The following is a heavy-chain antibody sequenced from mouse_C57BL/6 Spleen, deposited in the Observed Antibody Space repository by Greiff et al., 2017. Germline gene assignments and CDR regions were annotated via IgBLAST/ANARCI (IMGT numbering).Heavy chain of an antibody. D-gene: IGHD1-1*01. J-gene: IGHJ4*01. Sequence: QVQLQQPGAELVKPGASVKLSCKASGYTFTSYWMHWVKQRPGQGLEWIGMIHPNSGSTNYNEKFKSKATLTVDKSSSTAYMQLSSLTSEDSAVYYCARRQETHYVSSLYAMDYWGQGTSVTVSS. CDR3: ARRQETHYVSSLYAMDY. CDR1: GYTFTSYW. V-gene: IGHV1-64*01. CDR2: IHPNSGST.